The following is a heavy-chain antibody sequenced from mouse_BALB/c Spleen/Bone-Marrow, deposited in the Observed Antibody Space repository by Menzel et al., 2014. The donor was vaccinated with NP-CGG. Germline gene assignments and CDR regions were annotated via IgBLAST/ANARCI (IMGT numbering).Heavy chain of an antibody. V-gene: IGHV2-6-7*01. Sequence: VQLVESGPGLVAPSQSLSITCTVSGFSLTGYGVNWVRQPPGKGLEWLGKIWGDGSTDYNSPLKSRLSIIKDNSKSXVFLKMNSLQTDDTARYYCARDRRGLRYFDVWGAGTTVTVSS. J-gene: IGHJ1*01. D-gene: IGHD2-13*01. CDR1: GFSLTGYG. CDR3: ARDRRGLRYFDV. CDR2: IWGDGST.